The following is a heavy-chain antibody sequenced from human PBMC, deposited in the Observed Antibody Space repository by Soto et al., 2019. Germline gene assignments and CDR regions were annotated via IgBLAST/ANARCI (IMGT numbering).Heavy chain of an antibody. CDR1: GGTFRTSA. CDR3: ARDKDQQQLGGNYYYIMDV. J-gene: IGHJ6*02. Sequence: QVQLVQSGAEVKKPGSSVRVSCKTSGGTFRTSAISWVRQAPGQGLEWMGGIMPVFPTPDYAQKFQGRVTITAAESTSTAYMELSSLRSEATAVYYCARDKDQQQLGGNYYYIMDVWGQGTTVTVSS. CDR2: IMPVFPTP. V-gene: IGHV1-69*12. D-gene: IGHD2-2*01.